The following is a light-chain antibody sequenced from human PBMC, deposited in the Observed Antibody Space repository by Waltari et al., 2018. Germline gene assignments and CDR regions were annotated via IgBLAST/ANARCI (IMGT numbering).Light chain of an antibody. CDR2: GAA. CDR3: QNHERLPAV. J-gene: IGKJ1*01. Sequence: SCRARQSIGRYLVWYQQKPGQAPRLLIYGAASRAAGIPDRFSGSGYGTDFSLTISRLEPEDFAVYYCQNHERLPAVFGQGTKVEIK. V-gene: IGKV3-20*01. CDR1: QSIGRY.